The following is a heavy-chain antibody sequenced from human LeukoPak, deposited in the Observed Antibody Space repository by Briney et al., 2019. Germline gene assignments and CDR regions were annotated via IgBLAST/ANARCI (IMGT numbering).Heavy chain of an antibody. CDR1: GFTFSSYG. Sequence: GGSLRLSCAASGFTFSSYGMSWVRQAPGKGLEWVSAISGSGGSTYYADSVKGRFTISRDNSKNTLYLQMNSLRAEDTAVYYCAKGGYCSSTSRYVDYWGQGTLVTVSS. D-gene: IGHD2-2*01. J-gene: IGHJ4*02. V-gene: IGHV3-23*01. CDR2: ISGSGGST. CDR3: AKGGYCSSTSRYVDY.